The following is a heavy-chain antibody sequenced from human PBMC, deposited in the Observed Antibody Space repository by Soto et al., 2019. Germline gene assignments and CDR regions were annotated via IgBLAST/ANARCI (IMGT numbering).Heavy chain of an antibody. V-gene: IGHV1-69*06. CDR1: GGTFSSYA. Sequence: GASVKVSCKASGGTFSSYAISWVRQAPGQGLEWMGGIIPIFGTANYAQKFQGRVTITADKSTSTAYMELSSLRSEDTAVYYCARGYYYASASYYPFDYWGQGTLVTVSS. CDR2: IIPIFGTA. D-gene: IGHD3-10*01. J-gene: IGHJ4*02. CDR3: ARGYYYASASYYPFDY.